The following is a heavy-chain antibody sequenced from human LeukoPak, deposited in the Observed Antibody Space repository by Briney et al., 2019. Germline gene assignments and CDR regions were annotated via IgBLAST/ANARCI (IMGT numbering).Heavy chain of an antibody. Sequence: GGSLRLSCAASGFAFSSYAMHWVRQAPGKGLEWVAVISYDGSNKYYADSVKGRFTISKDNSKNTLYLQMNSLRGEDTAVYYCARDDGSSGSDYWGQGTLVTVPS. CDR2: ISYDGSNK. D-gene: IGHD3-10*01. CDR1: GFAFSSYA. V-gene: IGHV3-30-3*01. CDR3: ARDDGSSGSDY. J-gene: IGHJ4*02.